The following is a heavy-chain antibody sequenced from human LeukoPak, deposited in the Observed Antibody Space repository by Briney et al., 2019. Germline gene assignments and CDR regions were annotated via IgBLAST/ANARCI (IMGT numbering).Heavy chain of an antibody. Sequence: SETLSLTCTVSGGSISSSSYYWGWIRQPPGKGLEWIGSIYYSGSTYYNPSLKSRVTISVDTSKNQFSLKLSSVTAADTAVYYCARSVKAASDYWGQGTLVTASS. D-gene: IGHD6-25*01. CDR3: ARSVKAASDY. V-gene: IGHV4-39*07. CDR1: GGSISSSSYY. CDR2: IYYSGST. J-gene: IGHJ4*02.